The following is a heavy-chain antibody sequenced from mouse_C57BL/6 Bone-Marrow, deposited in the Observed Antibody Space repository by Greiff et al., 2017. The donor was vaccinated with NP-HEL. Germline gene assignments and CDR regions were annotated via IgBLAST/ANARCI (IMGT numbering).Heavy chain of an antibody. J-gene: IGHJ1*03. Sequence: VQLQQSGPELVKPGASVKISCKASGYAFSSSWMNWVKQRPGKGLEWIGRIYPGDGDTNYNGKFKGKATLTADKSSSTAYMQLSSLTSEDSAVYFCASHYYGSSHDWYFDVWGTGTTVTVSS. CDR1: GYAFSSSW. D-gene: IGHD1-1*01. CDR2: IYPGDGDT. CDR3: ASHYYGSSHDWYFDV. V-gene: IGHV1-82*01.